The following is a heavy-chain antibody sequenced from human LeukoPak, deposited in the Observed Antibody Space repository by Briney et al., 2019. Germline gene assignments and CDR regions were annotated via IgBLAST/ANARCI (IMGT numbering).Heavy chain of an antibody. CDR1: GGSISSSSYY. J-gene: IGHJ3*02. Sequence: SETLSLTCTVSGGSISSSSYYWGWIRQPPGKGLEWIGYIYYSGSTNYNPSLKSRVTISVDTSKNHFSLKLSSVTAADTALYYCAGSTSAYYFSAFDIWGQGTVVTVSS. V-gene: IGHV4-61*03. CDR3: AGSTSAYYFSAFDI. D-gene: IGHD3-22*01. CDR2: IYYSGST.